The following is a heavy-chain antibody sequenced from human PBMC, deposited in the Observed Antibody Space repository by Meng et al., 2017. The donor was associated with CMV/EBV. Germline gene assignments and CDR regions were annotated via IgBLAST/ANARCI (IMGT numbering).Heavy chain of an antibody. J-gene: IGHJ4*02. Sequence: QLELVESGGGLVQPGRSLSLSCAASGFTFSSYAMHWVRQAPGKGLEWVAVISYDGSNKYYADSVKGRFTISRDNSKNTLYLQMNSLRAEYTAVYYCAREDACYWGQGTLVTVSS. CDR3: AREDACY. CDR2: ISYDGSNK. V-gene: IGHV3-30-3*01. CDR1: GFTFSSYA.